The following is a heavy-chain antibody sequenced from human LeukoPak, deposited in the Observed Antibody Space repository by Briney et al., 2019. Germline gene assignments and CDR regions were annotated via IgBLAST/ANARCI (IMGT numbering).Heavy chain of an antibody. CDR2: ISYDGSNK. J-gene: IGHJ6*03. Sequence: GGSLRLSCAASGFTVSSYAMHWVRQAPGKGLEWVAVISYDGSNKYYADSVKGRFTISRDNSKNTLYLQMNSLRAEDTAVYYCASGGGWASVMKDIVVVPAAINYYYMDVWGKGTTVTVSS. V-gene: IGHV3-30-3*01. CDR3: ASGGGWASVMKDIVVVPAAINYYYMDV. D-gene: IGHD2-2*02. CDR1: GFTVSSYA.